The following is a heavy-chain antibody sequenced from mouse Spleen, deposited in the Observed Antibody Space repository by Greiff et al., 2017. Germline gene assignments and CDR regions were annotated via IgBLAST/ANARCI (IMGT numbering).Heavy chain of an antibody. CDR2: IRNKANGYTT. J-gene: IGHJ4*01. CDR1: GFTFTDYY. Sequence: EVQLVESGGGLVQPGGSLSLSCAASGFTFTDYYMSWVRQPPGKALEWLGFIRNKANGYTTEYSASVKGRFTISRDNSQSILYLQMNALRAEDSATYYCARSRPYYAMDYWGQGTSVTVSS. V-gene: IGHV7-3*01. CDR3: ARSRPYYAMDY.